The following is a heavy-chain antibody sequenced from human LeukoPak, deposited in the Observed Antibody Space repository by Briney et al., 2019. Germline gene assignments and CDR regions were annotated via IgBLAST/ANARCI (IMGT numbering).Heavy chain of an antibody. J-gene: IGHJ6*02. V-gene: IGHV4-34*01. CDR1: GGSFSGYY. D-gene: IGHD6-19*01. Sequence: SETLSLTCAVYGGSFSGYYWSWIRQPPGKGLEWIGEINHSGSTNYNPSLKSRVTISVDTSKNQFSLKLSSVTAADTAVYYCARRLGKYGYYYYGMDVWGQGTTVTVSS. CDR3: ARRLGKYGYYYYGMDV. CDR2: INHSGST.